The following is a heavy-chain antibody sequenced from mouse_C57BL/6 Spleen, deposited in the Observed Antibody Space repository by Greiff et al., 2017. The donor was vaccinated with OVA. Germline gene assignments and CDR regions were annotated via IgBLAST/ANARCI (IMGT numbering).Heavy chain of an antibody. D-gene: IGHD2-4*01. CDR2: ISSGGDYI. CDR3: TRSLYYDYDGYYFDY. J-gene: IGHJ2*01. CDR1: GFTFSSYA. V-gene: IGHV5-9-1*02. Sequence: EVKLEESGEGLVKPGGSLKLSCAASGFTFSSYAMSWVRQTPEKRLEWVAYISSGGDYIYYADTVKGRFTISRDNARNTLYLQMSSLKSEDTAMYYCTRSLYYDYDGYYFDYWGQGTTLTVSS.